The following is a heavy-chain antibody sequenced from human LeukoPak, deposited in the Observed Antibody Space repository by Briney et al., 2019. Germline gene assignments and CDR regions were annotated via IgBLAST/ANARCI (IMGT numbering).Heavy chain of an antibody. CDR2: INSDGSST. V-gene: IGHV3-74*01. Sequence: GGSLRLSCAASGFTFSNYWMHLVRQAPGKGLVWVSRINSDGSSTTYADSVKGRFTISRDNAKNTLYLQMNSLRAEDTAVYYCARGAPSGSYYYWGQGTLVTVSS. D-gene: IGHD1-26*01. CDR1: GFTFSNYW. CDR3: ARGAPSGSYYY. J-gene: IGHJ4*02.